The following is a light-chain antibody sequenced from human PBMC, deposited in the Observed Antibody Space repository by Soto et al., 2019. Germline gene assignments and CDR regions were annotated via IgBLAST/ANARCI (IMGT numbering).Light chain of an antibody. Sequence: QSVLTQPPSVSATPGQGVILSCSGGDSNTGSTAVNWYQQLPGTAPRLLIYSSNQRPSGVPDRISGSKSGTSASLAISGLQSEDEADYYCAAWDDDLHVWLFGGGTQLTVL. CDR1: DSNTGSTA. CDR2: SSN. CDR3: AAWDDDLHVWL. J-gene: IGLJ7*01. V-gene: IGLV1-44*01.